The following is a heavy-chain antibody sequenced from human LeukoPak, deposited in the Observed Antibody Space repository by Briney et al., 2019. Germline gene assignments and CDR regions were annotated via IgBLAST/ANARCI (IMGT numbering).Heavy chain of an antibody. D-gene: IGHD3-22*01. CDR3: ARDPTYYYDSSGYYDY. CDR2: INPNSGGT. Sequence: GASVKVSCKASGYTLTDYYMHWVRQAPGQGLEWMGRINPNSGGTNYAQKFQGRVTMTRDTSISTAYMELSRLRSDDTAVYYCARDPTYYYDSSGYYDYWGQGTLVTVSS. J-gene: IGHJ4*02. CDR1: GYTLTDYY. V-gene: IGHV1-2*06.